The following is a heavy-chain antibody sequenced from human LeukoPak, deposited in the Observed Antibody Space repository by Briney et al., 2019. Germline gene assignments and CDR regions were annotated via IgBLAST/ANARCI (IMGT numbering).Heavy chain of an antibody. CDR3: ARPLLAYGDYQFDY. V-gene: IGHV1-2*02. Sequence: ASVKVSCKASGYTFTGYYMHWVRQAPGQGLEWMGWINPNSGGTNYAQKFQGRVTMTRDTSISTAYMELSRLRSDDTAVYYCARPLLAYGDYQFDYWGQGTLVTVSS. J-gene: IGHJ4*02. D-gene: IGHD4-17*01. CDR1: GYTFTGYY. CDR2: INPNSGGT.